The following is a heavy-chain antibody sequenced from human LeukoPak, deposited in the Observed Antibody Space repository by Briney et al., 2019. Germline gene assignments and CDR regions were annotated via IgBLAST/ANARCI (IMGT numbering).Heavy chain of an antibody. Sequence: SETLSLTRTVSLDSTTSNFWSWVRQPPGKGPEWIGEIHRSGSPNYNPSLQSRVSISIDRSRNQIALELSSVTAADTAVYYCAREILGGFNPGAYWGQGTLVTVSS. CDR3: AREILGGFNPGAY. CDR1: LDSTTSNF. V-gene: IGHV4-4*02. D-gene: IGHD1-14*01. J-gene: IGHJ4*02. CDR2: IHRSGSP.